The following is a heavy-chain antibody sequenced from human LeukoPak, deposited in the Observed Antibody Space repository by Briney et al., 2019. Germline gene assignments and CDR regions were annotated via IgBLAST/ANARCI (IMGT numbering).Heavy chain of an antibody. D-gene: IGHD5-24*01. Sequence: PSKTLSLTCTVSGGSISSSSYYWGWIRQSPGKGLEWIGNIYYSGSTYYSPSLKSRVTISVDTSKNQFSLKLSSVTAADTAVYYCARDGYNPIDYWGQGTLVTVSS. CDR3: ARDGYNPIDY. J-gene: IGHJ4*02. CDR2: IYYSGST. CDR1: GGSISSSSYY. V-gene: IGHV4-39*02.